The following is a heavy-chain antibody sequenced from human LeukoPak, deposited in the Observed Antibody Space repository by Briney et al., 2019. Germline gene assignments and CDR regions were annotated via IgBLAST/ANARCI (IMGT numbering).Heavy chain of an antibody. Sequence: GGSLRLSCAASGFTFTNYAMHWVRQAPGKGLEWVAFIRYDGSLKYYLDSVKGRFTISRDNSKNTLYLQMDSLRAEDTAVYYCAPEGETGDRDGYFDFWGQGTLVTVSS. D-gene: IGHD2-21*02. CDR3: APEGETGDRDGYFDF. J-gene: IGHJ4*02. CDR1: GFTFTNYA. V-gene: IGHV3-30*02. CDR2: IRYDGSLK.